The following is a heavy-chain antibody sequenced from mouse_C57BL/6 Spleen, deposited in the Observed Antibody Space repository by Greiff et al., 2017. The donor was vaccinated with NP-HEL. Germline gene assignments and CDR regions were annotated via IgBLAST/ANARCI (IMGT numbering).Heavy chain of an antibody. D-gene: IGHD2-4*01. CDR3: ARNYDYEESFAY. CDR2: IDPSDSYT. Sequence: QVQLQQPGAELVMPGASVKLSCKASGYTFTSYWMHWVKQRPGQGLEWIGEIDPSDSYTNYNQKFKGKSTLTVDKSSSTAYMQLSSLTSEDSAVYYCARNYDYEESFAYWGQGTLVTVSA. CDR1: GYTFTSYW. V-gene: IGHV1-69*01. J-gene: IGHJ3*01.